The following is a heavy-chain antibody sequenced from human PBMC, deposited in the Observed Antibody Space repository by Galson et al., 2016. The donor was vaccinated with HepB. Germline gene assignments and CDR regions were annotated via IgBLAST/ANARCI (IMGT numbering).Heavy chain of an antibody. CDR1: GFTFTDYC. J-gene: IGHJ4*02. CDR3: TRLNELGDS. CDR2: ICNGGSPT. V-gene: IGHV3-74*01. D-gene: IGHD7-27*01. Sequence: SLRLSCAASGFTFTDYCMHWVRQAPGKGLMWVSRICNGGSPTIYADSVNGRFTISGDNAKNMVYLQMNNLRAEDTALYYCTRLNELGDSWAQGTLVTVSS.